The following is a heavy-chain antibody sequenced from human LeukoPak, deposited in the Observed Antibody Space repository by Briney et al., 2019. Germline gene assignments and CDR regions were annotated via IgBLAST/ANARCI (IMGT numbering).Heavy chain of an antibody. CDR1: GFTVSSNY. J-gene: IGHJ3*02. CDR3: ARAWGYSSGWYGDAFDI. D-gene: IGHD6-19*01. V-gene: IGHV3-53*01. CDR2: IYSGGST. Sequence: GGSLRLSCAASGFTVSSNYMSWVRQAPGKGLEWVSVIYSGGSTYYADSVKGRFTISRDNSKNTLYLQMNSLRAGDTAVYYCARAWGYSSGWYGDAFDIWGQGTMVTVSS.